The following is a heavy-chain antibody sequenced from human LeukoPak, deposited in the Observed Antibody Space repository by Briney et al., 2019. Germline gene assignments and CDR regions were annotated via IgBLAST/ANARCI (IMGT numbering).Heavy chain of an antibody. CDR3: ARDRDSSSWYVGGAFDI. V-gene: IGHV3-21*01. D-gene: IGHD6-13*01. CDR1: GFTFSSYS. CDR2: ISSSSSYI. Sequence: GGSLRLSCAASGFTFSSYSMNWVRQAPGKGLEWVSSISSSSSYIYYAHSVKGRFPISRDNAKNSLYLQMNSLRAEDTAVYYCARDRDSSSWYVGGAFDIWGQGTMVTVSS. J-gene: IGHJ3*02.